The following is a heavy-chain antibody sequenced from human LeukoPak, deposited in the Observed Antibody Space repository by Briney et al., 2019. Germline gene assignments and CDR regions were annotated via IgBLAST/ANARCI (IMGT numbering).Heavy chain of an antibody. V-gene: IGHV3-23*01. CDR1: GFTFSSYS. CDR2: IGGDGGGI. J-gene: IGHJ5*02. CDR3: ARYREIVVGPVARCFDP. D-gene: IGHD2-2*01. Sequence: QPGRSLRLSCAASGFTFSSYSMNWVRQAPGKGLEWVSVIGGDGGGIHYVDSVKGRFTISRDNSKNTLYLQINTLRAEDTAVYYCARYREIVVGPVARCFDPWGQGTLVTVSS.